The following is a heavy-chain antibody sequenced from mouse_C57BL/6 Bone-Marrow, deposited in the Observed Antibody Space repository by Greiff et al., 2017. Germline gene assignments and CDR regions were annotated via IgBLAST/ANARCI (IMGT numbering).Heavy chain of an antibody. CDR3: ASTYYYGRSPAWFAY. Sequence: QVQLKESGPGLVQPSQSLSITCAVSGFSLTSYGVHWVRQSPGKGLEWLGVIWSGGSTDYNAAFKARLSISKDNYKTKVFFKMNSLQVDDTATYYCASTYYYGRSPAWFAYWGQGTLVTVSA. V-gene: IGHV2-2*01. CDR1: GFSLTSYG. J-gene: IGHJ3*01. CDR2: IWSGGST. D-gene: IGHD1-1*01.